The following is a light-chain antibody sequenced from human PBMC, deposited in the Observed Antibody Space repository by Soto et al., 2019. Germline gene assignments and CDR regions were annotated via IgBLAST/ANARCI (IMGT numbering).Light chain of an antibody. J-gene: IGKJ5*01. Sequence: EIVLTQSPATLSLSPGERATLSCRASQSVSSHLAWYQQKPGQAPRLLIYDASNRATGIPARFSGSGSGTDFTLTISSLEPEDFAVYCCQQRSNWQITFGQGTRLEIK. CDR2: DAS. CDR1: QSVSSH. CDR3: QQRSNWQIT. V-gene: IGKV3-11*01.